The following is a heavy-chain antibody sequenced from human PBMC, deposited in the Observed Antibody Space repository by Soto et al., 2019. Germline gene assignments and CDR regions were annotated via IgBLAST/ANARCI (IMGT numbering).Heavy chain of an antibody. CDR2: VSYDGSNR. Sequence: QVQLVESGGGVVQAGGSLRLSCAASGFTFRSYAMHWVRQAPGEGLEWVAIVSYDGSNRYDADSVKGRFTISRDNSKNTLYLQMNKLTPEDAAVYYCARGKGYLKYYGMDVLGQGTTVTVSS. V-gene: IGHV3-30-3*01. J-gene: IGHJ6*02. D-gene: IGHD5-12*01. CDR1: GFTFRSYA. CDR3: ARGKGYLKYYGMDV.